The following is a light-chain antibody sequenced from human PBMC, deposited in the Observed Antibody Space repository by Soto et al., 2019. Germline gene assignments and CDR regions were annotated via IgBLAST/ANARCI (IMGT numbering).Light chain of an antibody. Sequence: IQMTQSPSSVSASVGDTVTLSCQTSHGVSGWLAWYQQKPGKAPTLLIYTVANLQTGVPSRFSGSGSGTDFSLTITNLQPADFATYFCQQGKDFPFPFGPGTKVEVK. CDR1: HGVSGW. J-gene: IGKJ3*01. V-gene: IGKV1-12*01. CDR2: TVA. CDR3: QQGKDFPFP.